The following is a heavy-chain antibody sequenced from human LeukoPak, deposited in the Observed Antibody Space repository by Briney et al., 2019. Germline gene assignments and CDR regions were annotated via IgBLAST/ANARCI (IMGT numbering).Heavy chain of an antibody. CDR1: GGSFSGYY. CDR3: ARQGVVVAINWFDL. V-gene: IGHV4-34*01. J-gene: IGHJ5*02. D-gene: IGHD3-22*01. CDR2: INHSGST. Sequence: SETLSLTCAVYGGSFSGYYWSWIRQPPGKGLEWIGEINHSGSTNYNPSLKSRVTMSVDTSKNQVSLKLTSVTAADTAVYYCARQGVVVAINWFDLWGQGTLVTVSS.